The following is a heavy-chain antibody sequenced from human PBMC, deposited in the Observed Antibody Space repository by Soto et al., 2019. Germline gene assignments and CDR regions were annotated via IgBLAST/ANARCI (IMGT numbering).Heavy chain of an antibody. J-gene: IGHJ1*01. CDR2: IDSDGGAT. V-gene: IGHV3-74*01. CDR1: GFAFETYA. D-gene: IGHD3-16*01. Sequence: EVQLVESGGGLVQPGGSLRLSCAASGFAFETYAMHWVRQTAGKGLEWVSRIDSDGGATAYADSVMGRFSISRDNAKNTLDLRMNSLRAADTALYYCIKSKHIYEHWGHGTLVTVSS. CDR3: IKSKHIYEH.